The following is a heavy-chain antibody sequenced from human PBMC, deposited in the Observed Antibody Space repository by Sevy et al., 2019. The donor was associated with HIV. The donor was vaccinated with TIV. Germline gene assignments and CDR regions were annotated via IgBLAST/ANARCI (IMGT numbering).Heavy chain of an antibody. J-gene: IGHJ3*02. CDR1: GGSISSGAYS. CDR2: IFHTGST. Sequence: SETLSLTCAVSGGSISSGAYSWNWIRQPPGKGLEWIGYIFHTGSTSYSPSLKSRVTISVDRSKIQFSLKMTSVTAADTAVYYCARDRGTVTSPGAFDMWGQGTMVTVSS. CDR3: ARDRGTVTSPGAFDM. V-gene: IGHV4-30-2*01. D-gene: IGHD4-17*01.